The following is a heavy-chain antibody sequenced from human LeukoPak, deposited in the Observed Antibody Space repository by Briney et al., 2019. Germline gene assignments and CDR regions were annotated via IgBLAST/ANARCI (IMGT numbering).Heavy chain of an antibody. Sequence: SETLSLTCAVYGESFSGYYWSWIRQPPGKGLEWIGEINHSGSTNYNPSLKSRVTISVDTSKNQFSLKLSSVTAADTAVYYCARGLTRYCSGGSCYFLPWFDPWGQGTLVTVSS. D-gene: IGHD2-15*01. J-gene: IGHJ5*02. CDR1: GESFSGYY. CDR3: ARGLTRYCSGGSCYFLPWFDP. CDR2: INHSGST. V-gene: IGHV4-34*01.